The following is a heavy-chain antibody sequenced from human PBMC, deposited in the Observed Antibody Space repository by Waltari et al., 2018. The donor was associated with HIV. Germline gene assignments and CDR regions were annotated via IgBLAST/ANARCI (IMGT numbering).Heavy chain of an antibody. CDR3: ASPFYSDSTTYYYGLDY. D-gene: IGHD3-22*01. CDR1: GFTFSSFG. V-gene: IGHV3-30-3*01. J-gene: IGHJ4*02. CDR2: ISKDGSSK. Sequence: QVQLVESGGGVVQPGRSRRLSCAASGFTFSSFGMHWVRQAPGKGLGWVGVISKDGSSKYYADSVKGPFTISRDNSKNTLYLHMNSLRAEDTAVYYCASPFYSDSTTYYYGLDYWGQGTLVTVSS.